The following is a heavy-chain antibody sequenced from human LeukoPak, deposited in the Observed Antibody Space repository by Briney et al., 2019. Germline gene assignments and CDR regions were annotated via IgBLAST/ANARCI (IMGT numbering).Heavy chain of an antibody. D-gene: IGHD3-3*01. V-gene: IGHV4-59*08. CDR1: GGSISSYY. Sequence: SETLSLTCTVSGGSISSYYWSWIRQPPGKGLEWIGYIYYSGSTNYNPSLKSRVTISVDTSKNQFSLKLSSVTAADTAVYYCAHEVSEGGDFWSGYYRAPHAFDIWGQGTMVTVSS. CDR3: AHEVSEGGDFWSGYYRAPHAFDI. J-gene: IGHJ3*02. CDR2: IYYSGST.